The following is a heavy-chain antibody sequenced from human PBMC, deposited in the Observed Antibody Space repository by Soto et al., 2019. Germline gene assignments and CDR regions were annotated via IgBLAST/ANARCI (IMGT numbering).Heavy chain of an antibody. J-gene: IGHJ6*02. V-gene: IGHV4-30-4*01. CDR2: IYYSGST. D-gene: IGHD3-3*01. Sequence: QVQLQESGPGLVKPSQTLSLICTVSGGSISSDDYYWSWIRQPPGKGMEWIGYIYYSGSTYYNPSQKSRVTISLDTSKNHASLELSSVTAADTAAYYCARFRRWGDLWGDYAHYYCDMDVWGQGTTGAVSS. CDR3: ARFRRWGDLWGDYAHYYCDMDV. CDR1: GGSISSDDYY.